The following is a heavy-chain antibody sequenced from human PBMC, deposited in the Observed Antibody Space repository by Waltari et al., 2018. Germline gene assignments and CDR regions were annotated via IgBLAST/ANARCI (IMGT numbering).Heavy chain of an antibody. CDR1: GYTFTSYA. D-gene: IGHD6-19*01. CDR3: ARVPLYSSGWLNY. CDR2: INAGNGNT. J-gene: IGHJ4*02. V-gene: IGHV1-3*01. Sequence: QVQLVQSGAEVKTPGASVKVSCKASGYTFTSYAMHWVRQAPGQRLEWMGWINAGNGNTKYSQKFQGRVTITRDTSASTAYMELSSLRSEDTAVYYCARVPLYSSGWLNYWGQGTLVTVSS.